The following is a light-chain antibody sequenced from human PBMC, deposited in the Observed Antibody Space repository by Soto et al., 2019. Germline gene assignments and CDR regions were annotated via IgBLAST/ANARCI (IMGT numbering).Light chain of an antibody. Sequence: QSVLTQPPSVSGAPGQRVTISCTGSSSNIGAGYDVHWYQQLPGTAPKLLIYGNNNRPSGVPVRFSGSKSGTSASLTITGLQAEDEADYYCQSCDGSQSVLFGGGTKLTVL. CDR2: GNN. V-gene: IGLV1-40*01. J-gene: IGLJ2*01. CDR3: QSCDGSQSVL. CDR1: SSNIGAGYD.